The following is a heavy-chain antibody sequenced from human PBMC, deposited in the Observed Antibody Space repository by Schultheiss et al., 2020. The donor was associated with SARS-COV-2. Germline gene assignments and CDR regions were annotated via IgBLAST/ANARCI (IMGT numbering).Heavy chain of an antibody. D-gene: IGHD1-26*01. V-gene: IGHV4-61*01. J-gene: IGHJ4*02. CDR2: IYYSGST. CDR1: GGSVSSGSYY. Sequence: SETLSLTCTVSGGSVSSGSYYWSWIRQPPGKGLEWIGYIYYSGSTNYNPSLKSRVTISVDTSKNQFSLKLSSVTAADTAVYYCARGRLIVGATRRNYFDYWGQGTLVTVS. CDR3: ARGRLIVGATRRNYFDY.